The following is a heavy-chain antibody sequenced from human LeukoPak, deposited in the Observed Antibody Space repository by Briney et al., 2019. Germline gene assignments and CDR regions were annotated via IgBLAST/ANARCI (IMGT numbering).Heavy chain of an antibody. V-gene: IGHV4-34*01. CDR3: AILYSSGWYHFDY. J-gene: IGHJ4*02. CDR2: INHSGST. CDR1: GGSFSGYY. Sequence: SETLSLTCAVYGGSFSGYYWSWIRQPPGKGLEWMGEINHSGSTNYNPSLKSRVTISVDTSKNQFSLKLSSVTAADTAVYYCAILYSSGWYHFDYWGQGTLVTVSS. D-gene: IGHD6-19*01.